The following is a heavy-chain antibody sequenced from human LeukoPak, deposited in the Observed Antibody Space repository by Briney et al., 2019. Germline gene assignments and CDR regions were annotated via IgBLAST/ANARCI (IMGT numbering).Heavy chain of an antibody. CDR1: GFTFDDYA. V-gene: IGHV3-9*01. CDR2: ISWNSGSI. CDR3: AKDLRGYSYGDLIDY. D-gene: IGHD5-18*01. Sequence: GRSLRLSCAASGFTFDDYAMHWVRQAPGKGLEWVSGISWNSGSIGYADSVKGRFTISRDNAKNSLYLQMNSLRAEDTAVYYCAKDLRGYSYGDLIDYWGQGTLVTVSS. J-gene: IGHJ4*02.